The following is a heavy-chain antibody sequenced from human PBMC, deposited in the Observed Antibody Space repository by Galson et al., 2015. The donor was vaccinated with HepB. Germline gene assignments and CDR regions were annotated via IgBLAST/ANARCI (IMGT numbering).Heavy chain of an antibody. CDR3: ARSPYHGSGTYHNAWFDP. J-gene: IGHJ5*02. CDR1: GYSFSTYA. V-gene: IGHV7-4-1*02. Sequence: SVKVSCKASGYSFSTYAMNWVRQAPGQGLEWVGWINTNTANPTYAQDFTGRFVFSLDTSVSTAYLQISGLKAEDTAVYYCARSPYHGSGTYHNAWFDPWGQGTLVTVSS. D-gene: IGHD3-10*01. CDR2: INTNTANP.